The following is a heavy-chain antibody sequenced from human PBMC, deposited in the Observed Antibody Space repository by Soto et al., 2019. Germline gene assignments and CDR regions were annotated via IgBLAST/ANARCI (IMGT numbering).Heavy chain of an antibody. CDR3: ASLNYYDSSGYGPDAFDI. V-gene: IGHV5-51*01. CDR2: IYPGDSDT. J-gene: IGHJ3*02. D-gene: IGHD3-22*01. CDR1: GYSFTSYW. Sequence: GESLKISCKGSGYSFTSYWIGWVRQMPGKGLEWMGIIYPGDSDTRYSPSFQGQVTISADKSISTAYLQWSSLKASDTAMYYCASLNYYDSSGYGPDAFDIWGQGTMVTV.